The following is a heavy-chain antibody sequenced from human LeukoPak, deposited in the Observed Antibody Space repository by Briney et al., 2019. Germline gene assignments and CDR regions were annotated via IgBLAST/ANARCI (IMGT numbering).Heavy chain of an antibody. CDR3: VSQVVPAAIPDAFDI. CDR1: GFSISTGYY. J-gene: IGHJ3*02. CDR2: MYRSGST. V-gene: IGHV4-38-2*01. Sequence: SETLSLTCAVSGFSISTGYYWGWIRRPPGKGLEWIGSMYRSGSTYYNPSLKSRMTISLDTSKNQFSLKLNTVTAADTALYYCVSQVVPAAIPDAFDIWGRGTMVSVSS. D-gene: IGHD2-2*01.